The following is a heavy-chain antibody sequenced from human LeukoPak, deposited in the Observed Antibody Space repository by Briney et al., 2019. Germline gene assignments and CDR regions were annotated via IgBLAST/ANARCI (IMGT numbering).Heavy chain of an antibody. Sequence: GGSLRLSCAASGFTFSSYTMSWARQAPGKGLEWVSAIRSDGGSTYYADSVKGRFTISRDNSKNTLYLQMSSLGAEDMAVYYCAKVGALSSTNVDYWGQGTLVTVSS. J-gene: IGHJ4*02. CDR2: IRSDGGST. V-gene: IGHV3-23*01. CDR1: GFTFSSYT. CDR3: AKVGALSSTNVDY. D-gene: IGHD4-17*01.